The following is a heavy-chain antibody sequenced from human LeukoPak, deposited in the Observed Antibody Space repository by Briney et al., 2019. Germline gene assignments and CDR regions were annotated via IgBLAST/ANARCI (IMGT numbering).Heavy chain of an antibody. V-gene: IGHV3-74*01. D-gene: IGHD1-26*01. Sequence: PGGSLRLSCAASGFTFSNYWMHWVRQAPGKGLVWISRLNSDGSTTSYADYVKGRFTISRDNAKNTLYLQMNSLRAEDTAVYYCTRYSGSYYCFDYWGQGTLVTVSS. CDR2: LNSDGSTT. CDR1: GFTFSNYW. J-gene: IGHJ4*02. CDR3: TRYSGSYYCFDY.